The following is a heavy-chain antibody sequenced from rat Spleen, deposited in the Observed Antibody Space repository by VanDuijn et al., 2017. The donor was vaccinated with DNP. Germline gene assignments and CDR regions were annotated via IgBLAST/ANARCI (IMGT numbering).Heavy chain of an antibody. V-gene: IGHV5-29*01. D-gene: IGHD1-2*01. CDR2: ISYDGSST. CDR3: ARGSSYTARFAF. CDR1: GFTFSNYD. J-gene: IGHJ3*01. Sequence: EVQLVESGGGLVQPGRSLKLSCAASGFTFSNYDMAWVRQAPTKGLEWVATISYDGSSTYYRDSVKGRFTISRDNAKNTQYLQMDSLKSEDTATYYCARGSSYTARFAFWGQGTLVTVSS.